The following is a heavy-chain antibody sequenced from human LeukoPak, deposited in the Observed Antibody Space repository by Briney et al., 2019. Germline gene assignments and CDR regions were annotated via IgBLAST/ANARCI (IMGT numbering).Heavy chain of an antibody. Sequence: PGGSLRLSCAASGFTFSSYSMNWVRQAPGKGLEWVSSISSSSSYIYYADSVKGRFTISRDNAKNSLYLQMNSLRAEDTAVYYCARDVLPYSGNYSATLGAGAFDIWGQGTMVTVSS. CDR3: ARDVLPYSGNYSATLGAGAFDI. V-gene: IGHV3-21*01. J-gene: IGHJ3*02. CDR1: GFTFSSYS. CDR2: ISSSSSYI. D-gene: IGHD1-26*01.